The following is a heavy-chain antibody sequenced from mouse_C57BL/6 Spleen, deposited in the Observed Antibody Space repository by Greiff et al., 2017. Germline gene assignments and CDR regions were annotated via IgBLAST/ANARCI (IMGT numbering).Heavy chain of an antibody. CDR3: ARGSTMVTYYAMDY. V-gene: IGHV1-54*01. J-gene: IGHJ4*01. CDR1: GYAFTNYL. D-gene: IGHD2-2*01. Sequence: QVQLQQSGAELVRPGTSVKVSCKASGYAFTNYLIEWVKQRPGQGLEWIGVINPGSGGTNYNEKFKGKATLTADKPSSTAYMKLSSLTSGDSAVYFCARGSTMVTYYAMDYWGQGTSVTVSS. CDR2: INPGSGGT.